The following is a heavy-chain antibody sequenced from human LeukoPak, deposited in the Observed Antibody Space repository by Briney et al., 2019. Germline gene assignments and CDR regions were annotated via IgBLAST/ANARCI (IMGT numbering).Heavy chain of an antibody. J-gene: IGHJ6*03. Sequence: GGSLRLSCEASGFSFDDFAMAWVRHAPGKGLEWVSGVNWNGDNTGYADSVKGRFTISRDNGKNSLYLQMNSLSADGTALYYCTRLDNPNYYSYYMDVWGKGTTVTVSS. CDR3: TRLDNPNYYSYYMDV. D-gene: IGHD1-1*01. CDR1: GFSFDDFA. V-gene: IGHV3-20*04. CDR2: VNWNGDNT.